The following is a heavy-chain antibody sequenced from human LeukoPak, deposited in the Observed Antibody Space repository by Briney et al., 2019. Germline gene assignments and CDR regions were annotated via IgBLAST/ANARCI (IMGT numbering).Heavy chain of an antibody. CDR1: GYTLTELS. J-gene: IGHJ2*01. CDR2: FDPEDGET. CDR3: ATIVTYYYDSSGYYYGWYFDL. V-gene: IGHV1-24*01. D-gene: IGHD3-22*01. Sequence: ASVKVSRKVSGYTLTELSMHWVRQAPGKGLEWMGGFDPEDGETIYAQKFQGRVTMTEDTSTDTAYMELSSLRSEDTAVCYCATIVTYYYDSSGYYYGWYFDLWGRGTLVTVSS.